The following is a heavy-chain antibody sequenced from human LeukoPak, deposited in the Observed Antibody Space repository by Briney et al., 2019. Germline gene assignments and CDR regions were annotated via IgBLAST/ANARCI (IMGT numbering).Heavy chain of an antibody. CDR1: GFTFSSYA. CDR3: ARELTAMAPSHYYYYYGMDV. Sequence: PGGSLRLSCAASGFTFSSYAMKWVRQAPGKGLEWVSYISSSSGTIYYADSVKGRFTISRDNAKNSLYLQMNSLRAEDTAVYYCARELTAMAPSHYYYYYGMDVWGQGTTVTVSS. D-gene: IGHD5-18*01. J-gene: IGHJ6*02. V-gene: IGHV3-48*04. CDR2: ISSSSGTI.